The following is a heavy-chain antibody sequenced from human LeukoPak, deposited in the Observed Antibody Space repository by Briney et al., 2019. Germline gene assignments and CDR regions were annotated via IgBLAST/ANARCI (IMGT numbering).Heavy chain of an antibody. V-gene: IGHV5-51*01. D-gene: IGHD6-19*01. Sequence: GESLKISCKGFGYSFSSYWIGWVRQMPGKGLEWMGIIYPGDSDTRYSPSFQGQVTISADKSISTAYLQWSSLKASDTAMYYCARHVSGIAEAGTVWWFDPWGQGTLVTVSS. CDR1: GYSFSSYW. CDR2: IYPGDSDT. J-gene: IGHJ5*02. CDR3: ARHVSGIAEAGTVWWFDP.